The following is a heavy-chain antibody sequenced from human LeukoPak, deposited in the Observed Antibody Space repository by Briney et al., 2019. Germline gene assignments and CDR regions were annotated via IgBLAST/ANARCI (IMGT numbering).Heavy chain of an antibody. CDR1: SDSISSSY. Sequence: PSETLSLTCTVSSDSISSSYWSWIRQPPGKGLEWFGYIYYSGSTNYNPSLKSRVAISVDTSKNQFSLKLNSVTAADTAVYYCARGYCSSTICFQYFHHWGQGTLVTVSS. CDR2: IYYSGST. CDR3: ARGYCSSTICFQYFHH. V-gene: IGHV4-59*01. J-gene: IGHJ1*01. D-gene: IGHD2-2*01.